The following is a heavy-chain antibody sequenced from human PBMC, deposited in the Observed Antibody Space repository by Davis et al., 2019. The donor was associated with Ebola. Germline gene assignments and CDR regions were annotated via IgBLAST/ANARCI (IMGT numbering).Heavy chain of an antibody. CDR2: IYFAGGTT. CDR3: ATWSGSYLDYFDS. D-gene: IGHD1-26*01. J-gene: IGHJ4*02. Sequence: GSLRLSCTVSGGSISSSAYYWGWVRQPPGKGLEWIASIYFAGGTTSYNPSLRSRVTTSVGSSKNQFSLKLSSVTAADTAVYFCATWSGSYLDYFDSWGQGTLVTVSS. CDR1: GGSISSSAYY. V-gene: IGHV4-39*01.